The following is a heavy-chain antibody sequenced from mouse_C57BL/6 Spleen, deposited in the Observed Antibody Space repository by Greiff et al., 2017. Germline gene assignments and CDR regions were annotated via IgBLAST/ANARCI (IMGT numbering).Heavy chain of an antibody. Sequence: VQLQQSGPELVKPGASVKISCKASGYAFSSSWLNWVKQRPGKGLEWIGRIYPGDGDTNYNGKFKGKATLTADKSSSTADMQLSSLTSEDSAVYFCARGYSNYLDYWGQGTTLTVSS. J-gene: IGHJ2*01. CDR3: ARGYSNYLDY. D-gene: IGHD2-5*01. CDR2: IYPGDGDT. V-gene: IGHV1-82*01. CDR1: GYAFSSSW.